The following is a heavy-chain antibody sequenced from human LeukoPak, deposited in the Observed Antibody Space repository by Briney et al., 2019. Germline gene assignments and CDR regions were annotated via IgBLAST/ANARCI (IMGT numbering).Heavy chain of an antibody. CDR3: ASRAYDFWSGYSAEYFQH. Sequence: GSSVKVSCKASGGTFSSYAISWVRQAPGQGLEWMGGIIPIFGTANYAQKFQGRVTITADESTSTAYMELSSLISEDTAVYYCASRAYDFWSGYSAEYFQHWGQGTLVTVSS. V-gene: IGHV1-69*01. CDR2: IIPIFGTA. D-gene: IGHD3-3*01. CDR1: GGTFSSYA. J-gene: IGHJ1*01.